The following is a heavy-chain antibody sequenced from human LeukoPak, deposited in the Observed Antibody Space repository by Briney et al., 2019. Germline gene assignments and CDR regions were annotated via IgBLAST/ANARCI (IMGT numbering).Heavy chain of an antibody. D-gene: IGHD2-8*01. Sequence: GGSLRLSCAASGFNFNIYAMNWIRQAPGKGLEWVAYINGESTWIYYADSVKGRFTISRDSAENSVYLQMNSLRDEDTAVHFCARDHKWGFDIWGQGTMVTVSS. CDR1: GFNFNIYA. CDR2: INGESTWI. CDR3: ARDHKWGFDI. V-gene: IGHV3-48*02. J-gene: IGHJ3*02.